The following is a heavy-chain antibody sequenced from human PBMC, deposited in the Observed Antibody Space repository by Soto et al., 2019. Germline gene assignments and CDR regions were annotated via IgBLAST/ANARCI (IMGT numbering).Heavy chain of an antibody. Sequence: EVQLLESGGGLVQPGGSLRLSCAASGFTFNNYAMGWVRQAPGKGLEWVSAITGSGSDTYYLDSVKGRFTISRDNSKHTLYLQMNSLRAEDTAIYYCAKLGSSSWSPHYYFDYWGQGTLVTVSS. V-gene: IGHV3-23*01. D-gene: IGHD2-2*01. CDR2: ITGSGSDT. J-gene: IGHJ4*02. CDR1: GFTFNNYA. CDR3: AKLGSSSWSPHYYFDY.